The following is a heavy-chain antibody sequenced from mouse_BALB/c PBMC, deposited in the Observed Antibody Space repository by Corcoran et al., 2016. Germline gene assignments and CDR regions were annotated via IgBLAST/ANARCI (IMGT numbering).Heavy chain of an antibody. D-gene: IGHD1-1*01. J-gene: IGHJ2*01. CDR2: INPRSRGT. Sequence: EVLLQQSGPELVKPGPSVKITCKASGYTFTDYNRDWVKQSHGKSLEWIGDINPRSRGTIYNQTFKGRATLTVYKASSTAYMELRSLTSEDTAVYYCARWCITTFDYWGQGTTVTVSS. V-gene: IGHV1-18*01. CDR1: GYTFTDYN. CDR3: ARWCITTFDY.